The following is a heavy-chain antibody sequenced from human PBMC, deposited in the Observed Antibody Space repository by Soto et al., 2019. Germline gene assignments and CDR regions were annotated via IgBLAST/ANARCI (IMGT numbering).Heavy chain of an antibody. J-gene: IGHJ5*02. CDR1: GFTFSSYS. CDR3: ARYPLPNAYSTNTFTYRLPWFDP. V-gene: IGHV3-48*01. D-gene: IGHD6-13*01. CDR2: ISSSSSTI. Sequence: PGGSLILSCAASGFTFSSYSMNWVRQAPGKGLEWVSYISSSSSTIYYADSVKGRFTISRDNAKNSLYLQMNSLRAEDTAVYYCARYPLPNAYSTNTFTYRLPWFDPCAQG.